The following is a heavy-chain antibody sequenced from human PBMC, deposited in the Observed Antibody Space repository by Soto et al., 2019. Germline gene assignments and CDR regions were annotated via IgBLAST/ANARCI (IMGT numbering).Heavy chain of an antibody. CDR2: IIPIFGTA. J-gene: IGHJ5*02. CDR1: GGTFSSYA. V-gene: IGHV1-69*06. CDR3: ARHIFLEWFNWFDP. Sequence: ASVKVSCKASGGTFSSYAISWVRQAPGQGLEWMGGIIPIFGTANYAQKFQGRVTITADKSTSTAYMELSSLRSEDTAVYYCARHIFLEWFNWFDPWGQGTLVTVSS. D-gene: IGHD3-3*01.